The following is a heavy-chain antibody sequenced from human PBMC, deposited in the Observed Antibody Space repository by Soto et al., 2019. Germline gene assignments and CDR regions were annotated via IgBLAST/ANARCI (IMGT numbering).Heavy chain of an antibody. CDR3: AIDPDDGYNPDY. V-gene: IGHV3-30-3*01. CDR1: GFTFSSYA. Sequence: QVQLVESGGGVVQPGRSLRLSCAASGFTFSSYAMHWVRQAPGKGLEWVAVISYDGSNKYYADSVKGRFTISRDNSKNTLYLQMNSLRAEDTAVYYCAIDPDDGYNPDYWGQGTLVTVSS. D-gene: IGHD5-12*01. J-gene: IGHJ4*02. CDR2: ISYDGSNK.